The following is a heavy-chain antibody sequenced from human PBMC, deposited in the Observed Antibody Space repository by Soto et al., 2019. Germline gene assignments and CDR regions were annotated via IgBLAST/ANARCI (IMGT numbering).Heavy chain of an antibody. CDR2: ISGSGTTI. D-gene: IGHD3-16*01. CDR3: AREDYNLLGEGFDY. CDR1: GFTFSDYY. V-gene: IGHV3-11*01. Sequence: QVQLVESGGGLVKPGGSLRLSCAASGFTFSDYYMTWIRQAPGRGLEWVSYISGSGTTIYYADSVKGRFTISRDNAKKSLYLQMNSLRAEDTAVYYCAREDYNLLGEGFDYWGQGNLVNDSS. J-gene: IGHJ4*02.